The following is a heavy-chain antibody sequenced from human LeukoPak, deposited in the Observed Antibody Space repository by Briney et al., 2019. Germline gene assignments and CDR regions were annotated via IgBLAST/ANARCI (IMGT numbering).Heavy chain of an antibody. CDR3: TTEDRLSQDYYFDY. V-gene: IGHV3-15*01. D-gene: IGHD3-22*01. J-gene: IGHJ4*02. CDR1: GFTFSNAW. Sequence: GGSLRLSCAASGFTFSNAWMSWVRQAPGKGLEWVGRIKSKTDGGTTDYAAPVKGRFTISRDDSKNTLYLQMNSLKTEDTAVYYCTTEDRLSQDYYFDYWGQGTLVTVSS. CDR2: IKSKTDGGTT.